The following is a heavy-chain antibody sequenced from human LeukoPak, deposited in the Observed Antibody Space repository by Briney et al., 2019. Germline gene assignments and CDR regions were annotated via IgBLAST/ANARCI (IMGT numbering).Heavy chain of an antibody. D-gene: IGHD2-2*01. CDR1: GFTFNSYA. V-gene: IGHV3-23*01. J-gene: IGHJ4*02. Sequence: QPGGSLRLSCAASGFTFNSYAMNWVRQAPGKGLEWVSTISSSGNNTYYTDSVKGRFTISRDNSKNTPYLQMNSLRAEDTAVYYCAKAGGDIVVVPAVVVLEGFDYWGQGTLVTVSS. CDR3: AKAGGDIVVVPAVVVLEGFDY. CDR2: ISSSGNNT.